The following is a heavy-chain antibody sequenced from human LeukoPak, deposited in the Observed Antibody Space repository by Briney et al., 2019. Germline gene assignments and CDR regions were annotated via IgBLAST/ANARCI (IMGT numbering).Heavy chain of an antibody. CDR1: GFSFSSYT. Sequence: PGGSLRLSCAASGFSFSSYTMNWVRQAPGKGLEWVSYIGISNSTIYYADSVKGRFTISRDNAKNTLYLQMNSLRAEDTAVYYCASEWVVRGVIVDYYYGMDVWGQGTTVTVSS. CDR2: IGISNSTI. V-gene: IGHV3-48*04. D-gene: IGHD3-10*01. CDR3: ASEWVVRGVIVDYYYGMDV. J-gene: IGHJ6*02.